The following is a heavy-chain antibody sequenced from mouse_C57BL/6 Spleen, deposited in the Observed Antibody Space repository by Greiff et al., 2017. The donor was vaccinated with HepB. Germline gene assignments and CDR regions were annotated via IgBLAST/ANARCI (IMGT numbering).Heavy chain of an antibody. Sequence: DVKLVESGGGLVKPGGSLKLSCAASGFTFSDYGMHWVRQAPEKGLEWVAYISSGSSTIYYADTVKGRFTISRDNAKNTLFLQMTSLRSEDTAMYYCARRDYYGSSYFDYWGQGTTLTVSS. J-gene: IGHJ2*01. CDR2: ISSGSSTI. V-gene: IGHV5-17*01. CDR1: GFTFSDYG. D-gene: IGHD1-1*01. CDR3: ARRDYYGSSYFDY.